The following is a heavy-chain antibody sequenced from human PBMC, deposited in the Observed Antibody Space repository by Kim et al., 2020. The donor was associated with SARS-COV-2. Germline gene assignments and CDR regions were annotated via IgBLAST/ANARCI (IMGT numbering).Heavy chain of an antibody. CDR3: ASTPATVTTVAFDY. D-gene: IGHD4-17*01. V-gene: IGHV3-72*01. CDR1: GFTFSDYY. J-gene: IGHJ4*01. Sequence: GGSLRLSCAVSGFTFSDYYIDWVRQAPGKGLEWVGRSRNKAKSYSIAYAASVRGRFTISRDDSENSLHLQMNSLEIEDTAVYFCASTPATVTTVAFDYWG. CDR2: SRNKAKSYSI.